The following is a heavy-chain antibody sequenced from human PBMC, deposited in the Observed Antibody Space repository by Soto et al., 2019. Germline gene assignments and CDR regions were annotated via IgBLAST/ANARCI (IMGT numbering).Heavy chain of an antibody. CDR1: GGSLSAYY. CDR3: ALAPAAHILH. Sequence: SETLSLTCAVYGGSLSAYYWSWIRQPPGKGLEWIGEINPSGTTNYNPSLKSRVTISVDTSKNQFSLKLSSVTAADTAVYHCALAPAAHILHWGQGTLVTVSS. D-gene: IGHD2-2*01. CDR2: INPSGTT. V-gene: IGHV4-34*01. J-gene: IGHJ1*01.